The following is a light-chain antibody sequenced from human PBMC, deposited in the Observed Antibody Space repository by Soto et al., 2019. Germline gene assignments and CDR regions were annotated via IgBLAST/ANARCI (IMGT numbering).Light chain of an antibody. J-gene: IGLJ1*01. V-gene: IGLV2-8*01. Sequence: NFVQWYQHHPGEAPRLIIYEVVQRPSGVPDRFSGSKSGNTASLTVSGLQAADEADYFCKSYAGSNTYGFGSGTMV. CDR1: NF. CDR3: KSYAGSNTYG. CDR2: EVV.